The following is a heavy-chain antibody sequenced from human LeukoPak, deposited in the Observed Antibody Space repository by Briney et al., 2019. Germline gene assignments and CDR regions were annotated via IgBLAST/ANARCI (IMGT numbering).Heavy chain of an antibody. V-gene: IGHV3-23*01. Sequence: PGGSLRLSCAASRFTFSSYGMNWVRQTPGKGLEWVSAISGSGDRTYHADSVKGRFTISRDNSKSMLYLQMNSLRAEDTAVYYCARDYTGGWNDYWGQGTLVIVSS. J-gene: IGHJ4*02. D-gene: IGHD7-27*01. CDR1: RFTFSSYG. CDR3: ARDYTGGWNDY. CDR2: ISGSGDRT.